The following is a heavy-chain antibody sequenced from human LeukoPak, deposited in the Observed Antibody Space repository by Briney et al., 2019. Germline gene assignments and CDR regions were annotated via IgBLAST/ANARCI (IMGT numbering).Heavy chain of an antibody. CDR3: ASCPRTPRIPPRHWFDP. V-gene: IGHV4-39*01. J-gene: IGHJ5*02. CDR2: IYYSGST. Sequence: SETLSLTCTVSGGCISSSSYYWGWIRQPPGKGLERIGSIYYSGSTYHNPSLKSRVTISVDTSKNQFSLKLSSVTAADTAVYYCASCPRTPRIPPRHWFDPWGQGTLVTVSS. D-gene: IGHD2/OR15-2a*01. CDR1: GGCISSSSYY.